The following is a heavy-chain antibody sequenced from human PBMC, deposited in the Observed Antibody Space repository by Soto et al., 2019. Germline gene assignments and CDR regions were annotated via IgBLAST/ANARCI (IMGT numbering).Heavy chain of an antibody. J-gene: IGHJ3*02. CDR1: CYTITSGYY. Sequence: SGTLSLPCAVSCYTITSGYYWGWIRQPPGKGLGWIGSIYHSGSTYYNPSLKSRVTISVDTSKNQFSLKLSSVTAADTAVYYCASRYYVSSGPVSDAFDIWGQGTMVTVSS. V-gene: IGHV4-38-2*01. CDR2: IYHSGST. D-gene: IGHD3-22*01. CDR3: ASRYYVSSGPVSDAFDI.